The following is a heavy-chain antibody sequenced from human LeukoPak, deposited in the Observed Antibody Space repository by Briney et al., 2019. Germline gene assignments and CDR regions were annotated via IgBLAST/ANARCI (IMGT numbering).Heavy chain of an antibody. J-gene: IGHJ4*02. CDR1: GVTFSTYA. Sequence: GASVKVSCKASGVTFSTYAISWVRQAPGQGLEWMGGIIPIFGTANYAQKFQGRVTIITDESTSTAYMELSSLRSEDTAVYYCSGRGYYYVSSGGSFDYWGQGSLV. CDR3: SGRGYYYVSSGGSFDY. V-gene: IGHV1-69*05. D-gene: IGHD3-22*01. CDR2: IIPIFGTA.